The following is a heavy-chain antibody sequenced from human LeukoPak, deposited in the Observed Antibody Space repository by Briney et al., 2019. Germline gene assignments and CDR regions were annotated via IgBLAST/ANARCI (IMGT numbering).Heavy chain of an antibody. D-gene: IGHD3-10*01. Sequence: GGSLRLSCAASGFTFSDHYIDWVRQAPGKGLEWVGRSRDIGNSYTTAYAASVRGRFTISRDDSKNSLYLQMNSLKIEDTAVYYCTKLARAPRDFDYWGQGTLVTVSS. CDR1: GFTFSDHY. CDR2: SRDIGNSYTT. V-gene: IGHV3-72*01. CDR3: TKLARAPRDFDY. J-gene: IGHJ4*01.